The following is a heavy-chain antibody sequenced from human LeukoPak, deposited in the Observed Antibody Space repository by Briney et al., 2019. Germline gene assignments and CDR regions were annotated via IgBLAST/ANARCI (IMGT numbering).Heavy chain of an antibody. J-gene: IGHJ1*01. CDR2: IWYDGSNK. V-gene: IGHV3-33*06. CDR1: GFTFSSYG. Sequence: GGSLRLSCAASGFTFSSYGMHWVRQAPGKGREWVAVIWYDGSNKYYADPVKGRFTISRDNSKNTLYLQMNSLRAEDTAVYYCAKGDSSGYYTYFQHWGQGTLVTVSS. CDR3: AKGDSSGYYTYFQH. D-gene: IGHD3-22*01.